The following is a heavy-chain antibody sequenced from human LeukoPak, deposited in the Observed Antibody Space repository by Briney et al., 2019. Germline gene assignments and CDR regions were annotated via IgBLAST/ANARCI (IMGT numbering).Heavy chain of an antibody. CDR3: ATESNGYNYY. Sequence: GASVKVSCKVSGYTLSQLSMHWVRQAPGKGLEWMGGFDPEDGETIYAQKFQGRVTMTEDTSTDTAYMEMRSLRSEGTAVYYCATESNGYNYYWGQGTLVTVSS. V-gene: IGHV1-24*01. D-gene: IGHD3-22*01. CDR2: FDPEDGET. CDR1: GYTLSQLS. J-gene: IGHJ4*02.